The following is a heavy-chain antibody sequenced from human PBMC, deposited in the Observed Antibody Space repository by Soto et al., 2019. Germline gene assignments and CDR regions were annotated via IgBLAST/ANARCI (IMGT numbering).Heavy chain of an antibody. Sequence: GGSLRLSCAASGFTFSSYDMHWVRQATGKGLEWVSAIGTAGDTYYPGSVKGRFTISRENAKNSLYLQMNSLRAEDTAVYYCARSVYYDILTGYPYYYYYGMDVWGQGTTVTVSS. J-gene: IGHJ6*02. CDR1: GFTFSSYD. CDR3: ARSVYYDILTGYPYYYYYGMDV. D-gene: IGHD3-9*01. CDR2: IGTAGDT. V-gene: IGHV3-13*01.